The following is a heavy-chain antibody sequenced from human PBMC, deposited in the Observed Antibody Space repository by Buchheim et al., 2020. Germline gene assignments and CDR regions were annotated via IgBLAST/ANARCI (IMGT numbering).Heavy chain of an antibody. CDR1: GFTFSSYG. CDR3: AKDLTSADYGDYVYYYYGMDV. V-gene: IGHV3-30*18. Sequence: QVQLVESGGGVVQPGRSLRLSCAASGFTFSSYGMHWVRQAPGKGLEWVAVISYDGSNKYYADSVKGRFPISRDNSKNTLYLQMNSLRAEDTAVYYCAKDLTSADYGDYVYYYYGMDVWGQGTT. D-gene: IGHD4-17*01. J-gene: IGHJ6*02. CDR2: ISYDGSNK.